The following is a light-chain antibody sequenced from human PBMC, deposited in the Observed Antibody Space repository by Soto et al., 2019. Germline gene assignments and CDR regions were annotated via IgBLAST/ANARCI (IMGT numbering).Light chain of an antibody. CDR3: QQYNTYSLT. CDR1: QGISSY. CDR2: DAS. V-gene: IGKV1D-8*01. Sequence: GDRVTISCRMSQGISSYLAWYQQKPGEAPKLLIYDASALPRGVPSRFSGSGSGTKFTLTIASLQPDDFATYYCQQYNTYSLTFGGGTKVDIK. J-gene: IGKJ4*01.